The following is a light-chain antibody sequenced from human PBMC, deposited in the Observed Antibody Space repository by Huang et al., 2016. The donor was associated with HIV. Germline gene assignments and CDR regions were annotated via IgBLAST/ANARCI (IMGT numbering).Light chain of an antibody. CDR3: QHHDNRRT. CDR1: QDIRNY. Sequence: IQMTQSTSSLSASVRDRVTITCQARQDIRNYLNWYQQKPGQAPKLLIYYASNLETGVSSRFSVSVSVTDCTFTISSLQTEDIGIYYCQHHDNRRTVGQGTKVEIK. J-gene: IGKJ1*01. CDR2: YAS. V-gene: IGKV1-33*01.